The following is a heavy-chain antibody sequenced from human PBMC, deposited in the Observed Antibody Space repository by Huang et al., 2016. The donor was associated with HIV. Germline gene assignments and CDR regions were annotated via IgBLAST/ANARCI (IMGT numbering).Heavy chain of an antibody. D-gene: IGHD2-2*01. J-gene: IGHJ4*02. CDR1: GYSFTTYG. Sequence: QVQLMQSGPEVKKPGASVKVSCKAYGYSFTTYGLNWVRQAPGHGLEWMGWVSPYNTKTDYAEKFQGRVTMTRDRSTTTAYMELRSLRSDDTAVYYCATDYYANFDYWGQGTLVTISS. V-gene: IGHV1-18*04. CDR2: VSPYNTKT. CDR3: ATDYYANFDY.